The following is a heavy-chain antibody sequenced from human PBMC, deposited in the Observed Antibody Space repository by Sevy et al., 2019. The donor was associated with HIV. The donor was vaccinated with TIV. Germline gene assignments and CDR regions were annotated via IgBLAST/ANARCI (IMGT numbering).Heavy chain of an antibody. Sequence: ASVKVSCKASESTFTAYYIHWLRQAPGQGLEWMGWINPNSDDTNYAQKFQGRVSMAADTSISTAYMDLSRLRFDDTAGYYGARGGGIFGGGGGLDVWGQGTTVTVSS. V-gene: IGHV1-2*02. CDR3: ARGGGIFGGGGGLDV. CDR1: ESTFTAYY. J-gene: IGHJ6*02. D-gene: IGHD3-3*01. CDR2: INPNSDDT.